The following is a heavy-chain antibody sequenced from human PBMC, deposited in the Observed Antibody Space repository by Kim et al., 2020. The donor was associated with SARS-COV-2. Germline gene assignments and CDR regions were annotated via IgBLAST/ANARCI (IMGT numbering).Heavy chain of an antibody. CDR1: GYTFTSYY. CDR3: ARDYGSGCPGGY. Sequence: ASVKVSCKASGYTFTSYYMHWVRQALGQGLVWMGIINPSGGSTSYAQTFQGSVTMTSDTSTTTVYMELSSLSSEDTAVYYCARDYGSGCPGGYWAKVTLV. V-gene: IGHV1-46*01. CDR2: INPSGGST. D-gene: IGHD3-10*01. J-gene: IGHJ4*02.